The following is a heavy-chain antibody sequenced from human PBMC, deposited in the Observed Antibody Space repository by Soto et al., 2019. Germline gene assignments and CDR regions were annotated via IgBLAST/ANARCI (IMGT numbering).Heavy chain of an antibody. J-gene: IGHJ4*02. D-gene: IGHD1-1*01. CDR3: AKENEQENFDY. Sequence: PGGSLRLSCAASGFTFSSYGMHWVRQAPGKGLEWVAVISYDGSNKYYADFVKGRFTISRDNSKNTLYLQMNSLRAEDTAVYYCAKENEQENFDYWGQGTLVTVSS. CDR2: ISYDGSNK. V-gene: IGHV3-30*18. CDR1: GFTFSSYG.